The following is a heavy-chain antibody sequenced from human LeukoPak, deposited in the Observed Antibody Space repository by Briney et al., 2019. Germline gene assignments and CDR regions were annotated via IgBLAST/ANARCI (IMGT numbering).Heavy chain of an antibody. CDR1: GGSISSYY. J-gene: IGHJ5*02. Sequence: SETLSLTCTVSGGSISSYYWSWIRQPPGEGLEWIGYIYDSGSTNYNPSLKSRVTISVDKSKNQFSLKLSSVTAADTAVYYCASVRGYSKHNWFDPWGQGTLVTVSS. D-gene: IGHD5-18*01. V-gene: IGHV4-59*12. CDR2: IYDSGST. CDR3: ASVRGYSKHNWFDP.